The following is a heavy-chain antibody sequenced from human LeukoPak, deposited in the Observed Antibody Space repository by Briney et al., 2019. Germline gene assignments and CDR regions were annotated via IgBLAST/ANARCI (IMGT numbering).Heavy chain of an antibody. J-gene: IGHJ4*02. CDR1: GYTFTSYG. CDR2: ISAYNGNT. CDR3: ARDPSRYCSSTCCYRWGIIDY. D-gene: IGHD2-2*02. Sequence: GASVKVSCKASGYTFTSYGISWVRQAPGQGLEWMGWISAYNGNTNYAQKLQGRVTMTTDTSTSTAYMELRSLRSDDTAVYYCARDPSRYCSSTCCYRWGIIDYWGQGTLVTVSS. V-gene: IGHV1-18*01.